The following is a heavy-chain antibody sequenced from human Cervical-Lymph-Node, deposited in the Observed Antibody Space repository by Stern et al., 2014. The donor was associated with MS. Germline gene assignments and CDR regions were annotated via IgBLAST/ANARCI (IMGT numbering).Heavy chain of an antibody. J-gene: IGHJ4*02. CDR2: IIPSLGTT. Sequence: QVQLAESGAEVKKPGSSVKVSCKASGGTFRNYAIAWVRQAPGQVLEWMGAIIPSLGTTDYARRFQGRGTINADDSTDVICLEVNSLSSEDTAVYYCARDRSLGVTPFFDYWGQGTLVTVSS. CDR3: ARDRSLGVTPFFDY. CDR1: GGTFRNYA. V-gene: IGHV1-69*01. D-gene: IGHD3-16*01.